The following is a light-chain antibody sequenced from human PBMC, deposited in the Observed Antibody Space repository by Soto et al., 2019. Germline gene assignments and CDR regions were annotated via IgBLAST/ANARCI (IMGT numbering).Light chain of an antibody. Sequence: QLTQSPSSLSASVGDRVTITCRASQDIRRYLAWYQQRARKAPKHLIYGASTLQSGVPSRFSGSGSGTEFTLTISSLQPEDFATYHCQQLQRTPFTCGPGTTVDVK. V-gene: IGKV1-9*01. CDR1: QDIRRY. J-gene: IGKJ3*01. CDR2: GAS. CDR3: QQLQRTPFT.